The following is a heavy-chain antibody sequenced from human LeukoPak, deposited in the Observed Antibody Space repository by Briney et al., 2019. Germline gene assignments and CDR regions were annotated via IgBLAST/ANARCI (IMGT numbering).Heavy chain of an antibody. D-gene: IGHD6-13*01. J-gene: IGHJ4*02. Sequence: MAGGSLRLSCAASGFTVSSNYMSWIRQPPGKGLEWIGEINHSGSTNYNPSLKSRVTISVDTSKNQFSLKLSSVTAADTAVYYCARSRQQLEEFVPWDYWGQGTLVTVSS. V-gene: IGHV4-34*01. CDR3: ARSRQQLEEFVPWDY. CDR1: GFTVSSNY. CDR2: INHSGST.